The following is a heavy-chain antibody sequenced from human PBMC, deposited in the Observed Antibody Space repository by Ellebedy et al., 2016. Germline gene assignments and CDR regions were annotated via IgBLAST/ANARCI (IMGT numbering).Heavy chain of an antibody. CDR3: ARGGLGYCSGGSCQTGFDP. J-gene: IGHJ5*02. CDR1: GGSISSYY. CDR2: IYYSGST. D-gene: IGHD2-15*01. V-gene: IGHV4-59*01. Sequence: SETLSLTCTVSGGSISSYYWSWIRQPPGKGLEWIGYIYYSGSTNYNPSLKSRVTISVDTSKNQFSLKLSSVTAADTAVYYCARGGLGYCSGGSCQTGFDPWGQGTLVTVSS.